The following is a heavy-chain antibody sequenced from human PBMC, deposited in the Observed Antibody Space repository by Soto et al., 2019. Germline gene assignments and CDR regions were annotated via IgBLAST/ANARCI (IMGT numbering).Heavy chain of an antibody. CDR1: GGSIISGGYY. Sequence: TLSLTCTVSGGSIISGGYYWSWIRQHPGKGLEWIGYIYYSGSTYYNPSLKSRVTISVDTSKNQFSLKLSSVTAARRAWYYPARGLDFPAGAFDIWGEGTMVTV. D-gene: IGHD1-1*01. CDR2: IYYSGST. V-gene: IGHV4-31*03. CDR3: ARGLDFPAGAFDI. J-gene: IGHJ3*02.